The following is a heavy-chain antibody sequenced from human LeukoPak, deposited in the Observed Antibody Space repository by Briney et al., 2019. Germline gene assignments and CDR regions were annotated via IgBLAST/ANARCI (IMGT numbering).Heavy chain of an antibody. CDR1: GYTFTSYD. CDR2: MNPNSGNT. J-gene: IGHJ4*02. Sequence: GASVKVSCKASGYTFTSYDINWVRQATGQGLEWMGWMNPNSGNTGYAQKFQGRVTITRNTSISTAYMELNSLRAEDTAVYYCARESSSSPGYWGQGTLVTVSS. D-gene: IGHD6-6*01. CDR3: ARESSSSPGY. V-gene: IGHV1-8*03.